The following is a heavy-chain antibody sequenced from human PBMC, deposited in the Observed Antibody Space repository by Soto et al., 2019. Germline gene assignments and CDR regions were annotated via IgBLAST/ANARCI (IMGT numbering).Heavy chain of an antibody. V-gene: IGHV1-18*01. Sequence: QVQLVQSGAEVKKSGASVRVSCKTSGYTFTSYGITWGRQAPGQGREWMGMISVYNGNTNYAQKFQGRVTMTRDTSTSTAYLELRNLGYDDTALYFCATCDSRRYDQPAVYWGQGTTVTVSS. J-gene: IGHJ4*02. CDR2: ISVYNGNT. D-gene: IGHD3-22*01. CDR3: ATCDSRRYDQPAVY. CDR1: GYTFTSYG.